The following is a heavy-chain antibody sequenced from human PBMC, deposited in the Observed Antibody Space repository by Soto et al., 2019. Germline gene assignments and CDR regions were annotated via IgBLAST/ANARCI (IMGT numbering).Heavy chain of an antibody. CDR2: STACNGNT. CDR1: GYTFTSYA. Sequence: QVQLVQSGAEEKKPGSSVKVSCKASGYTFTSYAMHWVRQAPGQRLEWMGRSTACNGNTKYSQKFQGRVTVTRDTAARTAYMELSRLRSEDTAEYYCARNPSYYGMDVWGQKTPVTVSS. V-gene: IGHV1-3*05. CDR3: ARNPSYYGMDV. J-gene: IGHJ6*02.